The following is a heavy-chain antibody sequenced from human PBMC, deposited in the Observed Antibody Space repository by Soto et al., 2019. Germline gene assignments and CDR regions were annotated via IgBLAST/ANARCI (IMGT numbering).Heavy chain of an antibody. J-gene: IGHJ4*02. CDR1: GFTISSHY. V-gene: IGHV3-23*04. CDR2: ISGSGGST. CDR3: AREFSAVKVSPTEF. Sequence: EVQLVESGGGLIQTGGSLRLSCAASGFTISSHYMTWVRQAPGKGLDWVSAISGSGGSTYSADSVKGRVTISRDNSNNTLYRQMSSLRGEDTAVYYCAREFSAVKVSPTEFWVQGSLVTVSS.